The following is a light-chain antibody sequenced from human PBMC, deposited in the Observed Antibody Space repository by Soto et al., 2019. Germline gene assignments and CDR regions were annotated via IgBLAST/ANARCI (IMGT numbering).Light chain of an antibody. CDR1: QSVSSN. CDR3: QQSYSTPRT. CDR2: GAS. V-gene: IGKV3-15*01. Sequence: EIVLTQSPGTLSLSPGERATLSCRASQSVSSNLAWYQQKPGQAPRLLIYGASTRATGIPARFSGSGSGTEFTLTISSLQSEDFAVYYCQQSYSTPRTFGQGTKVDIK. J-gene: IGKJ1*01.